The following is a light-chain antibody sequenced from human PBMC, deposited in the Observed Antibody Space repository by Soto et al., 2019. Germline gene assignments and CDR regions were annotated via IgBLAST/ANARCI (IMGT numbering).Light chain of an antibody. V-gene: IGLV2-8*01. CDR1: SSDVGGYNY. CDR2: EVS. CDR3: SSYSGSIPYV. J-gene: IGLJ1*01. Sequence: QSALNQPPSASGSPGQSVTISCTGTSSDVGGYNYVSWYQQYPGKAHKLMIYEVSKRPSGVPDRFSGSKSGNTASLTVSGLQAEYEAAYYCSSYSGSIPYVFGAGTKVTVL.